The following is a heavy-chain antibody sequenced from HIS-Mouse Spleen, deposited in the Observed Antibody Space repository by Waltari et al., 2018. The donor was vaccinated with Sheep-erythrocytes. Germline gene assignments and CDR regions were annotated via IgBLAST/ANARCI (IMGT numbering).Heavy chain of an antibody. V-gene: IGHV4-34*01. CDR2: INHSGST. CDR3: AGEAHRRATTYTNWLDP. D-gene: IGHD1-26*01. CDR1: GGSFSGYY. Sequence: QVQLQQWGAGLLKPSETLSLTCAVYGGSFSGYYWSWIRQPPGKGLEWIGEINHSGSTNYNPSLKSRVTISVDTSKNQFSLKLSSVTAADTAVYYCAGEAHRRATTYTNWLDPWGQGTLVTASS. J-gene: IGHJ5*02.